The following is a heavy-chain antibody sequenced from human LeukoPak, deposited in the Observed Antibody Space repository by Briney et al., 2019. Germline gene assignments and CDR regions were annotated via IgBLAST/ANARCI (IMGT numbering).Heavy chain of an antibody. J-gene: IGHJ4*02. CDR2: INPNSGGT. V-gene: IGHV1-2*02. CDR3: ARSIVATTRFDY. Sequence: ASVKVSCKASGYTFTGYYMHWVRQAPGQGLEWTGWINPNSGGTNYAQKFQGRVTMTRDTSISTAYMELSRLRSDDTAVYYCARSIVATTRFDYWGQGTLVTVSS. CDR1: GYTFTGYY. D-gene: IGHD5-12*01.